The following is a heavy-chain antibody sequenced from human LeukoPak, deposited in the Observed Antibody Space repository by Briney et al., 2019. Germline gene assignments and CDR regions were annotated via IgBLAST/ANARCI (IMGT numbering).Heavy chain of an antibody. CDR1: GFTFSSYG. V-gene: IGHV3-33*06. J-gene: IGHJ5*02. D-gene: IGHD3-22*01. CDR3: AKDSAPRDYDSSGYPGKNWFDP. Sequence: GRSLRLSCAASGFTFSSYGMHWVRQAPGKGLEWVAVIWYDGSNKYYADSVKGRFTISRDNSKNTLYLQMNSLRAEDTAVYYCAKDSAPRDYDSSGYPGKNWFDPWGQGTLVTVSS. CDR2: IWYDGSNK.